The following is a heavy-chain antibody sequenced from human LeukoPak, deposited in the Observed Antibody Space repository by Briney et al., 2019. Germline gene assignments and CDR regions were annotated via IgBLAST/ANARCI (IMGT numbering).Heavy chain of an antibody. J-gene: IGHJ2*01. CDR3: ARAFHNWYFDL. D-gene: IGHD2/OR15-2a*01. CDR2: ISHRGST. V-gene: IGHV4-34*01. CDR1: GGSFSGYY. Sequence: SETLSLTCAVYGGSFSGYYWIWIRQPPGGGLEWIGEISHRGSTNYNPSLKSRVTISIDTSKNQFSLNLISVTAADTAVYYCARAFHNWYFDLWGRGTLVTVSS.